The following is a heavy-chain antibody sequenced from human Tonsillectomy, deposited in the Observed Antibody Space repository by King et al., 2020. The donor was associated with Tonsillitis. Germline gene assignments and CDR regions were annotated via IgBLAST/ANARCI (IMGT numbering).Heavy chain of an antibody. V-gene: IGHV4-39*01. CDR1: GGSISSNSYY. CDR3: ARQKQSAGSFDY. Sequence: QLQESGPGLVKPSETLSLTCTVPGGSISSNSYYWGWILQPPGKGLEWIGSIYYSGSTSYNPSLKSRVTISVDPSKNQFSLKLSSVTAADTAVYYCARQKQSAGSFDYWGQGTLVTVSS. J-gene: IGHJ4*02. CDR2: IYYSGST. D-gene: IGHD3-10*01.